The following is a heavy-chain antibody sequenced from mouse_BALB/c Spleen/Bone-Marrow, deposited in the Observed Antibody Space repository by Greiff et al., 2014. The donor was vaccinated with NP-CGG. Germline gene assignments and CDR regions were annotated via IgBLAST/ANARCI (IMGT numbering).Heavy chain of an antibody. Sequence: DVMLVESGPDLVKPSQSLSLTCTVTGYSITSYYSWHWIRQFPGNKLEWMGYIHYSGTTVYNPSLKSRISITRDTSNNQFFLQLNSVTTEGTATYYCARFAGTPYTMDYWGQGTSVTVSS. CDR3: ARFAGTPYTMDY. CDR1: GYSITSYYS. CDR2: IHYSGTT. D-gene: IGHD4-1*01. V-gene: IGHV3-1*02. J-gene: IGHJ4*01.